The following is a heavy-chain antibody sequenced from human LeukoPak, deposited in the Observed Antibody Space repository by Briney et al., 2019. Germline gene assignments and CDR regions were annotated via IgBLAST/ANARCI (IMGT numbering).Heavy chain of an antibody. J-gene: IGHJ5*02. V-gene: IGHV1-2*02. CDR3: ARAHIISATFLYNWFDP. D-gene: IGHD5-12*01. Sequence: ASVKVSCKASGYTFTGYYMHWVRQAPGQGLEWMGWINPNSGGTNYAQKFQGRVTMTRDTSISTAYMELSRLRSDDTAVYYCARAHIISATFLYNWFDPWGQGTLVTVSS. CDR2: INPNSGGT. CDR1: GYTFTGYY.